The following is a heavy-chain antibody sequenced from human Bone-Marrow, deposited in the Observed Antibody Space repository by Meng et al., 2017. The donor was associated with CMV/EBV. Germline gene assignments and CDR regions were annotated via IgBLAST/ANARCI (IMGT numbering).Heavy chain of an antibody. D-gene: IGHD3-16*01. CDR1: GFTFSSNT. CDR2: ITSSSNYI. Sequence: PSGFTFSSNTMNWVRQAPGKGLEWVASITSSSNYIYHADAVKGRFAISRDNAKKSLYLQMNSLRVADTAMYYCVRTWGGTSSYLDYWGRGTLVTVSS. J-gene: IGHJ4*02. CDR3: VRTWGGTSSYLDY. V-gene: IGHV3-21*01.